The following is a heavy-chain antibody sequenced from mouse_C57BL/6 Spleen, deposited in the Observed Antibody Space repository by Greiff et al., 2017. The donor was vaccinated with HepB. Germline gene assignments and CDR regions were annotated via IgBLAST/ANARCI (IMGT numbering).Heavy chain of an antibody. V-gene: IGHV1-26*01. CDR3: ARDYGSSPAWFAY. Sequence: EVQLQQSGPELVKPGASVKISCKASGYTFTDYYMNWVKQSHGKSLEWIGDINPNNGGTSYNQKFKGKATLTVDKSSSTAYMELRSLTSEDSAVYDCARDYGSSPAWFAYWGQGTLVTVSA. CDR2: INPNNGGT. CDR1: GYTFTDYY. D-gene: IGHD1-1*01. J-gene: IGHJ3*01.